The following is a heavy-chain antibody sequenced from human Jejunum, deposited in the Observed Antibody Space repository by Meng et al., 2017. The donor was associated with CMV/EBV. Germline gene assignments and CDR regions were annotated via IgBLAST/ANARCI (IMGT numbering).Heavy chain of an antibody. CDR1: YY. Sequence: YYWSWIRQHPGKGLEWFGYIYYSGPTYYTPSLKSRVVMSVDTSKNHFSLDLSSVTAADTAVYYCARDHMGSYYDNYTALDVWGQGTMVTVSS. V-gene: IGHV4-31*02. D-gene: IGHD3-22*01. J-gene: IGHJ3*01. CDR3: ARDHMGSYYDNYTALDV. CDR2: IYYSGPT.